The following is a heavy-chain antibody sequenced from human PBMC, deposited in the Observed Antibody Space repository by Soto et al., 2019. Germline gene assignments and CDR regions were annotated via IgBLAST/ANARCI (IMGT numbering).Heavy chain of an antibody. CDR2: IIPMLDIT. Sequence: SVKVSCKASGGTFSTYTIIWVRQAPGQGLEWMGRIIPMLDITNNAQRFQGRVTITADKSTSTAYLELSSLRSEDTAVYYCTLGSWSAETFDIWGRGTMVTV. V-gene: IGHV1-69*02. CDR1: GGTFSTYT. CDR3: TLGSWSAETFDI. J-gene: IGHJ3*02. D-gene: IGHD6-13*01.